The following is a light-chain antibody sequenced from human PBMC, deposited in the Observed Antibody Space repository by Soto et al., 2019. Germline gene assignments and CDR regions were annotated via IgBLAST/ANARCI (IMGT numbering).Light chain of an antibody. CDR1: QSISSY. J-gene: IGKJ3*01. V-gene: IGKV1-39*01. CDR2: AAS. Sequence: DIQMTQSPSSLSASVGDRVTITCRASQSISSYLNWYQQKPGKAPKLLIYAASSLQSGVPSRFSGSGSGTDFTLTISSLQPEDVATYYCQHSYSTPPVTFGPGTKVDIK. CDR3: QHSYSTPPVT.